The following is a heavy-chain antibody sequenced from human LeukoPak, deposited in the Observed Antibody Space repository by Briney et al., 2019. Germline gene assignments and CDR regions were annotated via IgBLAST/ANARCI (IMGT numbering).Heavy chain of an antibody. CDR1: GFSFSDYA. J-gene: IGHJ5*02. CDR2: ISYDGSNK. Sequence: GGSLRLSCAASGFSFSDYAMHWVRQAPGKGLEWVAVISYDGSNKYYIDSVKGRFTISRDNSKNALSLQMNSLRAEDTAVYYCSMDLRTAVADWFDPLGPGNPGHRLL. CDR3: SMDLRTAVADWFDP. V-gene: IGHV3-30*04. D-gene: IGHD6-19*01.